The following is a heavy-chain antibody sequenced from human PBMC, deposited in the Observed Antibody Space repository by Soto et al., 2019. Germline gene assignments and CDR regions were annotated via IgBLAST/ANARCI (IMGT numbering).Heavy chain of an antibody. D-gene: IGHD5-12*01. V-gene: IGHV1-18*01. J-gene: IGHJ6*02. CDR3: AGGYSGYDPLSYYYYGMDV. CDR2: ISAYNGNT. Sequence: ASVKVSCKASGYTFTSYGISWVRQAPGQGLEWMGWISAYNGNTNYAQKLQGRVTMTTDTSTSTAYMELRSLRSDDTAVYYCAGGYSGYDPLSYYYYGMDVWGQGTTVTVS. CDR1: GYTFTSYG.